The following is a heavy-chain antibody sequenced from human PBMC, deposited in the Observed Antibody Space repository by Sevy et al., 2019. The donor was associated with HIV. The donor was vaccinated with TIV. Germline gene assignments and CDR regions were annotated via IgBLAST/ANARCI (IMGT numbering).Heavy chain of an antibody. D-gene: IGHD2-2*01. CDR1: GFSFSNYG. V-gene: IGHV3-33*01. Sequence: GGSLRLSCAASGFSFSNYGMHWVRQAPGKGLEWVAVIWYDGSNKYYADSVKGRFPISRDNSKNRLYLQMHSLRAEDTAVYYCARDGIVIVPAAVAVTGYFDYWGQGTLVTVSS. CDR2: IWYDGSNK. J-gene: IGHJ4*02. CDR3: ARDGIVIVPAAVAVTGYFDY.